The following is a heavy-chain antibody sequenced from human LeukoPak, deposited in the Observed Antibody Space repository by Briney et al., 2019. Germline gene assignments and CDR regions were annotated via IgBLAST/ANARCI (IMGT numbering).Heavy chain of an antibody. CDR3: ARGRNWNDGSVDY. J-gene: IGHJ4*02. Sequence: ASVKVSCKASGYTFSSYCITWVLQAPGQGLEWMGWISTYNGDTNYAQNLQGRVTMTTDTSTSTAYMELRSLRSDDTAVYYCARGRNWNDGSVDYWGQGTLVTVSS. D-gene: IGHD1-1*01. CDR2: ISTYNGDT. CDR1: GYTFSSYC. V-gene: IGHV1-18*01.